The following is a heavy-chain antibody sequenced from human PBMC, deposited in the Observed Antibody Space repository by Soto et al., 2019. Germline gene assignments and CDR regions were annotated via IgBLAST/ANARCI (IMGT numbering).Heavy chain of an antibody. D-gene: IGHD3-22*01. CDR3: ARGVPLYYYDSSGYSFDY. CDR2: IIPIFGTA. Sequence: SVKVSCKASGGTFSSYAISWVRQAPGQGLEWMGGIIPIFGTANYAQKFQGRVTITADESTSTAYMELSSLRSEDTAVYYCARGVPLYYYDSSGYSFDYWGQGTLVTVSS. J-gene: IGHJ4*02. V-gene: IGHV1-69*13. CDR1: GGTFSSYA.